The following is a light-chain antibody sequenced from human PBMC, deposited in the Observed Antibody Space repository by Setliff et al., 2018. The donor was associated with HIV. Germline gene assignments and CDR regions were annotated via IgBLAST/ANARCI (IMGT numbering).Light chain of an antibody. CDR2: DVT. J-gene: IGLJ1*01. CDR3: YSYTAGTSYV. Sequence: QSVLTQPASVSGSPGQSITISCTGTSSDIGAYNYVSWYQQYPGKAPKLVIYDVTIRPSGVSNRFSGSKSVNTASLTISGLQAEDEGDYYCYSYTAGTSYVFGGGTKVTVL. V-gene: IGLV2-14*03. CDR1: SSDIGAYNY.